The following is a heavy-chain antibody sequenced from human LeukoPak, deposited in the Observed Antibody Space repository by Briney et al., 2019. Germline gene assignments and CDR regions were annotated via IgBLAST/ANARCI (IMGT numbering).Heavy chain of an antibody. J-gene: IGHJ4*02. CDR2: IYPGDSDT. CDR1: GYSFTSYW. Sequence: GASLKIPCKGSGYSFTSYWIGWVRQMPVKGLELMGIIYPGDSDTRLSPSFQGQVIISADKFISTAYLQWSSLKASDTAMYYCARILEYSSSYFDYWGQGTLVTVSS. D-gene: IGHD6-6*01. V-gene: IGHV5-51*01. CDR3: ARILEYSSSYFDY.